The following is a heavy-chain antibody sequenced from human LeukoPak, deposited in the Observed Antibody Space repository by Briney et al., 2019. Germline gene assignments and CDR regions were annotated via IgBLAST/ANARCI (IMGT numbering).Heavy chain of an antibody. D-gene: IGHD3-10*01. CDR2: ISYDGSNK. Sequence: PGGSLRLSCAASGFTFSSYGMHWVRQAPGKGLEWVAVISYDGSNKYYVDSVKGRFTISRDNSKNTLYLQMNSLRAEDTAVYYCVKDRTGTYTLDYWGQGTLVTVSS. CDR3: VKDRTGTYTLDY. J-gene: IGHJ4*02. CDR1: GFTFSSYG. V-gene: IGHV3-30*18.